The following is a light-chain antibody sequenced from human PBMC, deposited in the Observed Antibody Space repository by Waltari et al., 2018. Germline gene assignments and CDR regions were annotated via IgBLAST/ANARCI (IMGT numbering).Light chain of an antibody. CDR3: AAYTSTNTVI. V-gene: IGLV2-14*01. Sequence: QSALTQPASVSGSPGQSITISCTGTNSDIGYYNYVSWYQQYPGKAPKLMIFDVTRWPSGVSHRFSGPTSGNTASLTISGLQAEDEADYFCAAYTSTNTVIFGGGTKVTVL. J-gene: IGLJ2*01. CDR2: DVT. CDR1: NSDIGYYNY.